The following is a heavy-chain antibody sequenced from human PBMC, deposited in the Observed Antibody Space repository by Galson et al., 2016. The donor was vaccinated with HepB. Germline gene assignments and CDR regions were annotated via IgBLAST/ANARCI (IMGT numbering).Heavy chain of an antibody. D-gene: IGHD3-10*01. V-gene: IGHV3-30*18. CDR2: MSFDGTNK. Sequence: SLRLSCAASGFIFSGYGMHWVRQAPGKGLEWVSGMSFDGTNKYYAGSVKGRFTISRDKSKNTLYLQMNSLRAEDTAVYYCAKDLWADYDGSGRDTQKYGMGVWGQGTTVIVSS. CDR1: GFIFSGYG. J-gene: IGHJ6*02. CDR3: AKDLWADYDGSGRDTQKYGMGV.